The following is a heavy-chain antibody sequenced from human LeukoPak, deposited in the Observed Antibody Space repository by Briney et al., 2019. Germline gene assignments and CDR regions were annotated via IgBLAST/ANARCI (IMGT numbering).Heavy chain of an antibody. Sequence: SETLSLTCTVSGGSISSYYWSWIRQPPGKGLEWIGYIYYSGRTNYNPSLKSRVTISVDTSKNQFSLKLSSVTAADTAVYYCARERSMVRGVSWFDPWGQGTLVTVSS. CDR1: GGSISSYY. D-gene: IGHD3-10*01. CDR3: ARERSMVRGVSWFDP. V-gene: IGHV4-59*01. J-gene: IGHJ5*02. CDR2: IYYSGRT.